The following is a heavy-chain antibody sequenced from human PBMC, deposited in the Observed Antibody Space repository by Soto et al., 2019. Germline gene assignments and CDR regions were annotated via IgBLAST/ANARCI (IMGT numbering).Heavy chain of an antibody. CDR3: AYYYDSSGYYVYAFDI. D-gene: IGHD3-22*01. J-gene: IGHJ3*02. Sequence: ASVKVSCKASGYTFTSYAMHWVRRAPGQRLEWMGWINAGNGNTKYSQKFQGRVTITRDTSASTAYMELSSLRSEDTAVYYCAYYYDSSGYYVYAFDIWGQGTMVTVSS. CDR1: GYTFTSYA. V-gene: IGHV1-3*01. CDR2: INAGNGNT.